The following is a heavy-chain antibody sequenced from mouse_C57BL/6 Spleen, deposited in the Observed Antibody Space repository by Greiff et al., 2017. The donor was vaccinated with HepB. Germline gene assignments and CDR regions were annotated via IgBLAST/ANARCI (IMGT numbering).Heavy chain of an antibody. Sequence: EVNVVESGGDLVKPGGSLKLSCAASGFTFSSYGMYWVRQTPDKRLEWVATISSGGSYTYDPDSVKGRFTSSRDNAKNTLYLQMSSLKSEDTAMYYCARPSITTVVAREPSYFYVWGTGTTVTVSS. CDR2: ISSGGSYT. J-gene: IGHJ1*03. V-gene: IGHV5-6*01. CDR1: GFTFSSYG. D-gene: IGHD1-1*01. CDR3: ARPSITTVVAREPSYFYV.